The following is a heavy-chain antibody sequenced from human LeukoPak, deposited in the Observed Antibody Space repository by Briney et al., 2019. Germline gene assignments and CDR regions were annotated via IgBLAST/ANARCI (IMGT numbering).Heavy chain of an antibody. J-gene: IGHJ3*01. CDR3: ARDLYYYGSGSYYDVFDV. Sequence: ASVKVSCKASGYTXSTYGISGVRQAPGQGLEWMGWISAYKGNTYYAQKLQGRVTMTTDTSTSTAYMELRSLRSDDTAIYYCARDLYYYGSGSYYDVFDVWGQGIMVTVSS. V-gene: IGHV1-18*01. CDR1: GYTXSTYG. D-gene: IGHD3-10*01. CDR2: ISAYKGNT.